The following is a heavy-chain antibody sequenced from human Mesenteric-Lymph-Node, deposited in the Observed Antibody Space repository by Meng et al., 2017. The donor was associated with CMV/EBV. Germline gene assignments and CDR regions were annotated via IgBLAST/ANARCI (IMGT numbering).Heavy chain of an antibody. Sequence: GESLKISCAASGFTFSSNSMNWVRQAPGKGLEWVSYISTSGTTIYYADSVKGRFTISRDNAKNAVYLQMSSLRAEDTAVYYCAKGLYYDFWSGYPGFDYWGQGTLVTVSS. CDR1: GFTFSSNS. V-gene: IGHV3-48*04. D-gene: IGHD3-3*01. J-gene: IGHJ4*02. CDR3: AKGLYYDFWSGYPGFDY. CDR2: ISTSGTTI.